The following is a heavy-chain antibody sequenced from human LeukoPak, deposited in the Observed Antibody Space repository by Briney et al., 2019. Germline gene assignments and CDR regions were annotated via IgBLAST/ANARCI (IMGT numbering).Heavy chain of an antibody. CDR2: IWYDGSTK. D-gene: IGHD3-10*02. CDR3: ARCSGQFYFDS. CDR1: GFAFRSYG. Sequence: GGSLRLSCAASGFAFRSYGMHWVRRAPGKGLEWVAVIWYDGSTKFYADSVKGRFTISRDNSKNTLYLQMNSLRAEDTAVYYCARCSGQFYFDSWGQGTLVTVSS. J-gene: IGHJ4*02. V-gene: IGHV3-33*01.